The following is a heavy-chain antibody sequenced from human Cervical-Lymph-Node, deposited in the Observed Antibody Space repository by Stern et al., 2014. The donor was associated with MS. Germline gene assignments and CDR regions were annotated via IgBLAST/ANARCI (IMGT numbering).Heavy chain of an antibody. CDR2: ISSSSSYI. D-gene: IGHD3-16*01. CDR1: GFTFSTHA. J-gene: IGHJ4*02. V-gene: IGHV3-21*01. Sequence: VQLVESGGGLVKPGGSLRLSCAAFGFTFSTHAVNWVRQAPGKGLEWVSSISSSSSYIYYADSVKRRFTMSRDNAKYSLYLHMNSLRVDDTAVYYCLRDGGDYWGQGTLVTVSS. CDR3: LRDGGDY.